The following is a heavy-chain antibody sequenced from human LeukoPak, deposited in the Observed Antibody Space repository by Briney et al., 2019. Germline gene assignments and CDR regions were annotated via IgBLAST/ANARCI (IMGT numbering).Heavy chain of an antibody. CDR2: LYPGDSDT. CDR1: GYSFTSYW. CDR3: ARLSIAAFDY. J-gene: IGHJ4*02. D-gene: IGHD6-13*01. V-gene: IGHV5-51*01. Sequence: RGESLKISCKSSGYSFTSYWIAWVRQMPGKGLEWMGILYPGDSDTRYSPSFQGRVTISADRSITTAYLQWSSLKASDTAMYYCARLSIAAFDYWGQGTLVTVSS.